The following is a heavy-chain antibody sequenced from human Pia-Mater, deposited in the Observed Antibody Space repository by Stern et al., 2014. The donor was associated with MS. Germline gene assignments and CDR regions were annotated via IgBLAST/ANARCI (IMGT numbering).Heavy chain of an antibody. Sequence: QVQLVQSGPGLVKPSQTLSLTCTVSGGSISSGGYYWSWIRQHPGKGLEWIGYIYYSGSTYYHPSLKSRVTISVDTSKNQFSLKLSSVTAADTAVYYCARGPLSYGYRWFDPWGQGTLVTVSS. D-gene: IGHD5-18*01. CDR2: IYYSGST. J-gene: IGHJ5*02. CDR3: ARGPLSYGYRWFDP. CDR1: GGSISSGGYY. V-gene: IGHV4-31*03.